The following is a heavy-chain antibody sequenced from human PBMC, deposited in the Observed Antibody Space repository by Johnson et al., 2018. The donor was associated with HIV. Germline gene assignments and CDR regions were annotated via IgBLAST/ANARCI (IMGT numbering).Heavy chain of an antibody. Sequence: QVQLVESGGGVVQPGRSLRLSCAASGFTFSSYAMHWVRQAPGKGLEWVAVISYDGSNKYYADSVKGRFTISRDNANNALYLQMNSLRAEDTAVYYCARWGRGSIVLVVYARSDAFDIWGQGTMVTVSS. CDR3: ARWGRGSIVLVVYARSDAFDI. D-gene: IGHD2-8*02. CDR1: GFTFSSYA. V-gene: IGHV3-30*04. J-gene: IGHJ3*02. CDR2: ISYDGSNK.